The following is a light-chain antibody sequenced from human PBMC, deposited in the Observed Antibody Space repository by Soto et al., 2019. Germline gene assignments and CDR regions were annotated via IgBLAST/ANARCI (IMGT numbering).Light chain of an antibody. V-gene: IGKV1-5*03. CDR3: LQYKSYSDMYT. CDR2: EAS. Sequence: DIQMTQSPSSLSASVGDRVTITCRASQNVDKWLAWHQQKPGKAPKLLIYEASKLDSGVPSRFSGSRSGTEFTLTISCLQPDDFATYYCLQYKSYSDMYTFGQGTKVDI. J-gene: IGKJ2*01. CDR1: QNVDKW.